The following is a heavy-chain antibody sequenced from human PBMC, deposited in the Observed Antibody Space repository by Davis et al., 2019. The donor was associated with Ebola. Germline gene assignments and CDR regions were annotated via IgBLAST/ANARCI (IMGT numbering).Heavy chain of an antibody. V-gene: IGHV3-66*02. CDR1: GFSVTSNY. CDR3: ARATSMDV. J-gene: IGHJ6*04. Sequence: GGSLRLSCAVSGFSVTSNYMSWVRQAPGKGLEWVSVIYSGGSTYYADSVKGRFTISRDNSKNTLYLQMNSLRAEDTAVYYCARATSMDVWGKGTTVTVSS. CDR2: IYSGGST.